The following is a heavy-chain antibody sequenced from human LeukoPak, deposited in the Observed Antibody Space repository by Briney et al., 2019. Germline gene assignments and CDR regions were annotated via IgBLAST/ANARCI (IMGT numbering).Heavy chain of an antibody. CDR2: IIPIFGTA. Sequence: ASVKVSCKASGGTFSSYAISWVRQAPGQGLEWMGGIIPIFGTANYAQKFQGRVTITADESTSTAYMELSSLRSEDTAVYYCARALDGGNPRMPHYWGQGTLVTVSS. D-gene: IGHD4-23*01. J-gene: IGHJ4*02. CDR1: GGTFSSYA. CDR3: ARALDGGNPRMPHY. V-gene: IGHV1-69*13.